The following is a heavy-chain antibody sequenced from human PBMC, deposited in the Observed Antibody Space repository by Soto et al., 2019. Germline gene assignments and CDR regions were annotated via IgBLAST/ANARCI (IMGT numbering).Heavy chain of an antibody. V-gene: IGHV1-69*08. J-gene: IGHJ4*02. D-gene: IGHD2-15*01. Sequence: QVQLVQSGAEVKKPGSSVKVSCKASGGTLSSYTFSWVRQAPGQGLEWMGRIIPNLGITNYAQKFQGRITIIVDKPTSTAYMELSSVRSEDTAVYYCARDKGYCSGASCPDFDYWGQGTLVTVSS. CDR1: GGTLSSYT. CDR2: IIPNLGIT. CDR3: ARDKGYCSGASCPDFDY.